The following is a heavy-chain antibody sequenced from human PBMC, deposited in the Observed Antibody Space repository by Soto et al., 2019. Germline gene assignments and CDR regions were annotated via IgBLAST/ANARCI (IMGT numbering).Heavy chain of an antibody. J-gene: IGHJ5*02. D-gene: IGHD1-26*01. V-gene: IGHV1-8*01. Sequence: QVQLVQSGAEVKKPGASVKVSCKASGYTFTSYDINWVRQATGQGLEWMGWMNPNSGNTGYAQKFQGRVTMTRNTCIGTAYRELSSLRAEDTAVYYCARSSGSYYRNWFDPWGEGTVVAVSS. CDR2: MNPNSGNT. CDR1: GYTFTSYD. CDR3: ARSSGSYYRNWFDP.